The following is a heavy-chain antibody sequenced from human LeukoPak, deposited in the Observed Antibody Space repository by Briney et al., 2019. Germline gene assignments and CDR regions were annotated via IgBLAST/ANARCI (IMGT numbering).Heavy chain of an antibody. V-gene: IGHV4-39*07. D-gene: IGHD6-19*01. CDR1: GGSISSSSYY. J-gene: IGHJ5*02. CDR2: IYYSGST. Sequence: SETLSLTCTVSGGSISSSSYYWGWIRQPPGKGLEWIGSIYYSGSTYYNPSLKSRVTISVDTSKNQFSLKLSSVTAADTAVYYCARGARWYSSGWSGYNWFDPWGQGTLVTVSS. CDR3: ARGARWYSSGWSGYNWFDP.